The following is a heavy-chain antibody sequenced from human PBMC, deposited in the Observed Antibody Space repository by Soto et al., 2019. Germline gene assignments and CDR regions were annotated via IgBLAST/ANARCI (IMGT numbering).Heavy chain of an antibody. CDR2: INWNGGSK. CDR1: GFTFDDYG. D-gene: IGHD3-10*01. J-gene: IGHJ4*02. V-gene: IGHV3-20*01. CDR3: ARDILSGSYPAHDY. Sequence: GGSLRLSCAASGFTFDDYGMSWVRQAPGKGLEWVSGINWNGGSKGYADSVKGRFTISRDNAKNSLYLQMNSLRAEDTALYHCARDILSGSYPAHDYWGQGTLVTVSS.